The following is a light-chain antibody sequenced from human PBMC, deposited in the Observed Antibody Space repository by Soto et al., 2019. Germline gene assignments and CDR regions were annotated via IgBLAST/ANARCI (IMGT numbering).Light chain of an antibody. CDR3: QQYGSSRT. J-gene: IGKJ1*01. CDR1: ETVNSNY. Sequence: DIVLTQSPGTLSLSPGERATLSCRASETVNSNYLAWYQQKRGQAPRLLIYGASRRATGIPDRFSGSGSGTDFTLTITRLEPEDFAVYYCQQYGSSRTFGPGTKVDIK. CDR2: GAS. V-gene: IGKV3-20*01.